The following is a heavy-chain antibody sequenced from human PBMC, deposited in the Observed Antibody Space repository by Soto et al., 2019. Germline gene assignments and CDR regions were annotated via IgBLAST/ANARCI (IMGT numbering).Heavy chain of an antibody. V-gene: IGHV2-5*02. CDR2: IYWDDDK. D-gene: IGHD3-3*01. CDR3: AHRILRTVFGLVTTTAIYFDF. J-gene: IGHJ4*02. CDR1: GFSLTTSGVG. Sequence: QITLNESGPTVVKPAETLTLTCTFSGFSLTTSGVGVGWIRQSPGKAPEWLALIYWDDDKRYSASLKSRLTITRYTTKNLVVLTIASVDPADTVTYYCAHRILRTVFGLVTTTAIYFDFWGQGTPVVVSS.